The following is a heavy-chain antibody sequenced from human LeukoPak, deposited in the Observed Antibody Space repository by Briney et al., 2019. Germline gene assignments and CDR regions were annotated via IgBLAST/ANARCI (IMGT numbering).Heavy chain of an antibody. D-gene: IGHD5-24*01. CDR1: GFTVSTNY. Sequence: GGSLRLSCAASGFTVSTNYMSWVRQAPGKGLEWVSMIFRAGNPYYADSVKGRFFISRDNSKNTLYLQMNSLSAEDTAVYYCARDPGDGYLFDSWGQGTLVTVSS. J-gene: IGHJ4*02. CDR3: ARDPGDGYLFDS. CDR2: IFRAGNP. V-gene: IGHV3-66*01.